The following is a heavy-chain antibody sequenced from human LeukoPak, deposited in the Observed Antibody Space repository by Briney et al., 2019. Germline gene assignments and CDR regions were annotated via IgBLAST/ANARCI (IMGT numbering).Heavy chain of an antibody. D-gene: IGHD2-2*01. CDR1: GGTFSSYA. CDR2: IIPIFGTT. CDR3: ARDREDIVVVPAVPFDP. V-gene: IGHV1-69*05. J-gene: IGHJ5*02. Sequence: ASVKVSCKASGGTFSSYAISWVRQAPGQGLEWMGRIIPIFGTTNYAQKFQGRVTITTDESTSTAYMELRSLRSDDTAVYYCARDREDIVVVPAVPFDPWGQGTLVTVSS.